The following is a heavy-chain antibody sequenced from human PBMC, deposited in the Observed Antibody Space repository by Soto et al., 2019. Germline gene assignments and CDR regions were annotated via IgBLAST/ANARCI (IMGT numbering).Heavy chain of an antibody. V-gene: IGHV4-59*08. CDR3: SSLRSEDTAVYYCALDNWFDP. Sequence: SETLSLTCSVSGGSISSYYWSWIRQPPGKGLEWIGYIYYSGSTNYNPSLKSRVTISVDTSKNQFSLKLSSVTAADTAYMELSSLRSEDTAVYYCALDNWFDPWGQGTLVTSPQ. CDR2: IYYSGST. J-gene: IGHJ5*02. CDR1: GGSISSYY. D-gene: IGHD3-10*01.